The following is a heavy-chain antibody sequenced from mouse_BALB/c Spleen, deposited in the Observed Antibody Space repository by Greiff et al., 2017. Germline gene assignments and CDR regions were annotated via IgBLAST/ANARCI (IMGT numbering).Heavy chain of an antibody. V-gene: IGHV8-12*01. CDR3: ARSHYRYDGFAY. Sequence: VKLVESGPGILQPSQTLSLTCSFSGFSLSTSGMGVSWIRQPSGKGLEWLAHIYWDDDKRYNPSLKSRLTISKDTSRNQVFLKITSVDTADTATYYCARSHYRYDGFAYWGQGTLVTVSA. J-gene: IGHJ3*01. CDR1: GFSLSTSGMG. CDR2: IYWDDDK. D-gene: IGHD2-14*01.